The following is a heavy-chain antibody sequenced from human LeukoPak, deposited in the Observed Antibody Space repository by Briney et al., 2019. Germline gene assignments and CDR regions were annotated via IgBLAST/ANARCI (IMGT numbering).Heavy chain of an antibody. CDR3: AKGTVRFLEWGQRGYFDY. D-gene: IGHD3-3*01. CDR2: ISTTIGNT. J-gene: IGHJ4*02. V-gene: IGHV3-23*01. CDR1: GFTFDIFG. Sequence: PGGSLILSCAASGFTFDIFGMNWVRQAPGKGLEWVSSISTTIGNTYYADSVKGRFTISRDNSKNTLYLQMNSLRVDDTAIYYCAKGTVRFLEWGQRGYFDYWGQGTLVTVSS.